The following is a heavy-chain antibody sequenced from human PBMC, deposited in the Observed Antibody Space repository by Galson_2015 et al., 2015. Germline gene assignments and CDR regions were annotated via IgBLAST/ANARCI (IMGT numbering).Heavy chain of an antibody. CDR1: GFTFSSYA. V-gene: IGHV3-23*01. CDR3: AKVDMTTVVKGYFYFDY. Sequence: SLRLSCAASGFTFSSYAMSWVRQAPGKGLEWVSAISGSGGSTYYADSVKGRFTISRDNSKNTLYLQMNSLRAEDTAVYYCAKVDMTTVVKGYFYFDYWGQGTLVTVSS. J-gene: IGHJ4*02. CDR2: ISGSGGST. D-gene: IGHD4-23*01.